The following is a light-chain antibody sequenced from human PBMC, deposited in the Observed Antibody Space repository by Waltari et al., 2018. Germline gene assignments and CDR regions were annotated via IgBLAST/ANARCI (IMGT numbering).Light chain of an antibody. CDR3: QQYDNLPT. CDR2: DAS. CDR1: QDISNY. Sequence: DIQMTQSPSSLSASVGDRVTITCQASQDISNYLNWYQQKPWKAPKLLIYDASNLETGVPSRFSGSGSGTDFTFTISSLQPEDIATYYCQQYDNLPTFGGGTKVEIK. J-gene: IGKJ4*01. V-gene: IGKV1-33*01.